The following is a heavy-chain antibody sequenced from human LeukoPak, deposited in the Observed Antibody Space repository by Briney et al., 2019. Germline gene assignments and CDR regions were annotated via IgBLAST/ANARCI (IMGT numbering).Heavy chain of an antibody. J-gene: IGHJ3*02. V-gene: IGHV4-61*01. CDR3: ARDLGPYHYYDSSGYYYAFDI. Sequence: PSETLSLTCTVSGGPVSSGSYYWSWIQQPPGAGLEWIGYIYYSGSTNYNPSLKSRVTISVDTSKNQFSLKLSSVTAADTAVYYCARDLGPYHYYDSSGYYYAFDIWGQGTMVTVSS. CDR1: GGPVSSGSYY. CDR2: IYYSGST. D-gene: IGHD3-22*01.